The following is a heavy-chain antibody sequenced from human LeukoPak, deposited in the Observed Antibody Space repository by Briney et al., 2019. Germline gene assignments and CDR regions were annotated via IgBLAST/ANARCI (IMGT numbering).Heavy chain of an antibody. J-gene: IGHJ4*02. V-gene: IGHV3-48*03. CDR3: ARRGGSYSHSDF. CDR2: ISSSGSTI. CDR1: GFTFSSYE. D-gene: IGHD1-26*01. Sequence: GPLRLSCAASGFTFSSYEMNWVRQAPGKGLEWGSYISSSGSTIYYTDSVKGRFTVSRDSAKNTLYLQMNSLRADDTAVYYCARRGGSYSHSDFWGQGTLVTVSS.